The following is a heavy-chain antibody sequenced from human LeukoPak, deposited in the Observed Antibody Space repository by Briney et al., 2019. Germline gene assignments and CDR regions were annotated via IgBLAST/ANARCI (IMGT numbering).Heavy chain of an antibody. J-gene: IGHJ4*02. D-gene: IGHD2-15*01. V-gene: IGHV1-69*06. CDR1: GGTFSSYA. Sequence: SVKVSCKASGGTFSSYAISWVRQAPGQGLEWTGGIIPIFGTANYAQKFQGRVTITADKSTSTAYMELSSLRSEDTAVYYCAAYCSGGSCYPYYFDYWGQGTLVTVSS. CDR3: AAYCSGGSCYPYYFDY. CDR2: IIPIFGTA.